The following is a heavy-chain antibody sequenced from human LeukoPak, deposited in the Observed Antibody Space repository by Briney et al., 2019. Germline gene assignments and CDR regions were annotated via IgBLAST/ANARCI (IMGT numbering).Heavy chain of an antibody. CDR1: GYSISSGYY. V-gene: IGHV4-38-2*02. Sequence: SETLSLTCTVSGYSISSGYYWGWIRQPPGKGLEGIGSIYHSGSTDYNPSLKSRVTISVDTSKNQFSLKLSSVTAADTAVYYCARDLTGSDAFDIWGQGTMVTVSS. J-gene: IGHJ3*02. D-gene: IGHD1-26*01. CDR3: ARDLTGSDAFDI. CDR2: IYHSGST.